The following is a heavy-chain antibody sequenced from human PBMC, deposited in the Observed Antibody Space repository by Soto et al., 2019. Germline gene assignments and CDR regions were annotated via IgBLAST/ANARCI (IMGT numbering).Heavy chain of an antibody. V-gene: IGHV4-59*01. CDR2: IYFSGSG. J-gene: IGHJ4*01. CDR1: GGSISSYY. Sequence: PSETLSLTCTVSGGSISSYYWSWIRQPPGRGLEYIGYIYFSGSGNYNPSLKSRLTISLDTSKNQFSLKLSSVTAADTAVYYCARHIASQSCSGSGCYGPFDYWGHGTLVTVSS. CDR3: ARHIASQSCSGSGCYGPFDY. D-gene: IGHD2-15*01.